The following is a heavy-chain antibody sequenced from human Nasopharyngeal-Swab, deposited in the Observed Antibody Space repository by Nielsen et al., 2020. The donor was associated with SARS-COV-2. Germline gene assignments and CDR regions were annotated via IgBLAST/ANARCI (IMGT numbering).Heavy chain of an antibody. CDR3: AGTQGLSPNWFDP. CDR2: INPSGGST. V-gene: IGHV1-46*01. D-gene: IGHD4/OR15-4a*01. J-gene: IGHJ5*02. CDR1: GYTFTSYY. Sequence: ASVKVSCKASGYTFTSYYMHWVRQAPGQGLEWMGIINPSGGSTSYAQKFQGRVTMTRDTSTSTAYMELRSLRSDDTAVYYCAGTQGLSPNWFDPWGQGTLVTVSS.